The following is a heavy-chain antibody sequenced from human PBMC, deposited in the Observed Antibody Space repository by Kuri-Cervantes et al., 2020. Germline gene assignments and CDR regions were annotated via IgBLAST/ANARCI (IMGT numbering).Heavy chain of an antibody. V-gene: IGHV3-33*01. D-gene: IGHD3-10*01. Sequence: GGSLRLSCAASGFTFSSYGMHWVRQAPGKGLEWVAVIWYDGSNKYYADSVKGRFTISRDNSNNTLFVQMNTLRDEDTAVYYCARGAITRDWYFDLWGRGSLVTVSS. CDR3: ARGAITRDWYFDL. J-gene: IGHJ2*01. CDR2: IWYDGSNK. CDR1: GFTFSSYG.